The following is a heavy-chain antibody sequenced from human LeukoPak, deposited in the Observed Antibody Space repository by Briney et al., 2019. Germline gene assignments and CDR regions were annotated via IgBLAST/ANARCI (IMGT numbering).Heavy chain of an antibody. Sequence: ASVKVSCKASGYTFTSYDINWVRQATGQGLEWMGWMNPNSGNTGYAQKFQGRVTMTEDTSTDTAYMELSSLRSEDTAVYYCASGLYILTGYYPLYWGQGTLVTVSS. D-gene: IGHD3-9*01. J-gene: IGHJ4*02. CDR1: GYTFTSYD. V-gene: IGHV1-8*02. CDR2: MNPNSGNT. CDR3: ASGLYILTGYYPLY.